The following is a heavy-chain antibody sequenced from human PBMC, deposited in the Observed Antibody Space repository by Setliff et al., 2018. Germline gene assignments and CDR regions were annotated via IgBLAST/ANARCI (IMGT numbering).Heavy chain of an antibody. V-gene: IGHV3-23*01. CDR2: ISGYGAST. J-gene: IGHJ4*02. Sequence: GGSLRLSCAASGFTFINYAMTWVRQAPGKGLEWVSTISGYGASTYYVDSVKGRFTVSRDNSKNTLYLRMNRLRAEDTAVYYCARGSYSSSFGGQGTLVTVSS. D-gene: IGHD6-6*01. CDR3: ARGSYSSSF. CDR1: GFTFINYA.